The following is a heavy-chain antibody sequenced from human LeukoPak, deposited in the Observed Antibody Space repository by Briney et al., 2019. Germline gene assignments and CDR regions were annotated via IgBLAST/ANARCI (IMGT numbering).Heavy chain of an antibody. CDR1: GITLSNYG. CDR3: ARGTIAAPGTDY. D-gene: IGHD6-13*01. J-gene: IGHJ4*02. Sequence: GGSLRLSCAVSGITLSNYGMSWVRQAPGKGLEWVAGISDSGGRTNYADSVKGRFTISRDNAENSLYLQMNSLRAEDTAMYYCARGTIAAPGTDYWGQGTLVTVSS. CDR2: ISDSGGRT. V-gene: IGHV3-23*01.